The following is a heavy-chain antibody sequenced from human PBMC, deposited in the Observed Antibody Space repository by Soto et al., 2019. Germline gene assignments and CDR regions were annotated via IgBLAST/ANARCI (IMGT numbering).Heavy chain of an antibody. CDR2: IYYSGST. V-gene: IGHV4-31*03. Sequence: SETLSLTCTVSGGSISSGGYYWSWIRQHPGKGLEWIGYIYYSGSTYYNPSLKSRVTISVDTSKNQFSLKLSSVTAADTAVYYCARRVVVITLPYYYYYGMDVWGQGTTVTVSS. D-gene: IGHD3-22*01. CDR3: ARRVVVITLPYYYYYGMDV. J-gene: IGHJ6*02. CDR1: GGSISSGGYY.